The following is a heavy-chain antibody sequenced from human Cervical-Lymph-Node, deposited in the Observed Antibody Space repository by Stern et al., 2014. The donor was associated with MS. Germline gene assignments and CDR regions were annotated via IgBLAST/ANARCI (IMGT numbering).Heavy chain of an antibody. J-gene: IGHJ4*02. D-gene: IGHD6-19*01. CDR2: IYYPGST. CDR1: GDSMSSYY. V-gene: IGHV4-59*01. CDR3: ARLSSGWYAY. Sequence: QVQLQESGPGLVKPSETLSLTCTVSGDSMSSYYWSWIRQPPGKGLEWIGSIYYPGSTDYNPSLKSRVTISVDTSKNQFSLRLTSVTAADTAVYYCARLSSGWYAYWGQGTLVTVSS.